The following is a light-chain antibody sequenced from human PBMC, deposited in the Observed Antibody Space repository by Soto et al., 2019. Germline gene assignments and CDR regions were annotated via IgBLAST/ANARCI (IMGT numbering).Light chain of an antibody. CDR3: QLFGSSPLYT. CDR1: QSVTSSY. CDR2: GAS. Sequence: EIVLTQSPGTLSLSPGERATLSCRASQSVTSSYLNWYQQKPGQAPRLLMYGASSRATGIPDRFSGSGSGTDFTLTISRLEPEDFVVYYCQLFGSSPLYTFGQGIKLEIK. J-gene: IGKJ2*01. V-gene: IGKV3-20*01.